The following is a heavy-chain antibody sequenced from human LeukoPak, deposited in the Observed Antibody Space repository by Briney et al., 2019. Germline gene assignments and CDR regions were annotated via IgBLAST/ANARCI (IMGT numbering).Heavy chain of an antibody. Sequence: ASVKVSCKASGYTFTGYYMHWVRQAPGQGLEWMGWINPNSGGTNYAQKFQGRVTMTRDTSISTAYMELSRLRSDDTAVYYRARGITIFGVALYYFDSWAQGTLVTVSS. CDR2: INPNSGGT. CDR3: ARGITIFGVALYYFDS. J-gene: IGHJ4*02. CDR1: GYTFTGYY. D-gene: IGHD3-3*01. V-gene: IGHV1-2*02.